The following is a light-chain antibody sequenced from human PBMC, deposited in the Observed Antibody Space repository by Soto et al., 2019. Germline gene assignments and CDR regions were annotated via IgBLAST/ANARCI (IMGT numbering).Light chain of an antibody. CDR1: QSVRNNN. CDR2: GAS. CDR3: QQYGGSPIT. Sequence: EIEMTQSPATLSLAPWERVTLSCRASQSVRNNNLAWYQHKPGQAPRLLISGASSRATGIPDRFSGSGSGTDFTLTISKLEPEDFALYYCQQYGGSPITFGHGTRLEIK. V-gene: IGKV3-20*01. J-gene: IGKJ5*01.